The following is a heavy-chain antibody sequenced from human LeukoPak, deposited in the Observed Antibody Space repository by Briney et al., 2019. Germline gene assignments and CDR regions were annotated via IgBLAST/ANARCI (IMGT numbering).Heavy chain of an antibody. CDR3: ATETIGRHYDY. Sequence: GGSLRLSCAASGFTFSSCGYNWVRQAPGKGLEWVSSIGPTGTDRYYADSVRGRFTISRDNAKNSMYLQMDSLRDEDTAVYYCATETIGRHYDYWGQGTLLTVSS. CDR1: GFTFSSCG. J-gene: IGHJ4*02. V-gene: IGHV3-21*01. D-gene: IGHD1-14*01. CDR2: IGPTGTDR.